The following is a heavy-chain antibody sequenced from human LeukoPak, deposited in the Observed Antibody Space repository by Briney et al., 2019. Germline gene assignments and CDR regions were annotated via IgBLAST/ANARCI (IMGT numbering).Heavy chain of an antibody. CDR3: AAGYYYDSSGYYAFDI. CDR1: GFTFTSSA. CDR2: IVVGSGNT. Sequence: SVKVSCKASGFTFTSSAVQWVRQARGQRLEWIGWIVVGSGNTNYAQKFQERVTITRDMSTSTAYMELSGLRSEDTAVYYCAAGYYYDSSGYYAFDIWGQGTMVTVSS. V-gene: IGHV1-58*01. J-gene: IGHJ3*02. D-gene: IGHD3-22*01.